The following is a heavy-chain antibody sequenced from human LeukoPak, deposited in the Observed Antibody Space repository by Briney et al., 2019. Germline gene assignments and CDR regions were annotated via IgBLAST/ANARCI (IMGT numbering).Heavy chain of an antibody. CDR2: ISSSSYI. CDR3: ARDPGYSGYDLIDY. D-gene: IGHD5-12*01. CDR1: GFTFSSYS. V-gene: IGHV3-21*01. J-gene: IGHJ4*02. Sequence: GGSLRLSCAASGFTFSSYSMNWVRQAPGKGLEWVSSISSSSYIYYADSVKGRFTISRDNAKNSLYLQMNSLRAEDTAVYYCARDPGYSGYDLIDYWGQGTLVTVSS.